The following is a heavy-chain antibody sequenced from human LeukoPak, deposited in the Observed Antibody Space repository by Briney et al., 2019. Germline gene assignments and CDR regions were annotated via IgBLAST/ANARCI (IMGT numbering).Heavy chain of an antibody. CDR2: IYYSGST. CDR3: ARRRDYYDSSGYYYIYFDY. V-gene: IGHV4-39*01. J-gene: IGHJ4*02. D-gene: IGHD3-22*01. CDR1: GGSISSSSYY. Sequence: PSETLSLTCTVSGGSISSSSYYWGWIRQPPGKGLEWIGSIYYSGSTYYNPSLKSRVTISVDTSKNQFSLKLSSVTAADTAVYYCARRRDYYDSSGYYYIYFDYWGQGTLVTVPS.